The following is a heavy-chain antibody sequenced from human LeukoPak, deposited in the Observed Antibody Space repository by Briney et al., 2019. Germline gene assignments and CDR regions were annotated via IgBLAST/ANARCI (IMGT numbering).Heavy chain of an antibody. Sequence: GGSLRLSCSASGFTFSNYGMHWVRQAPGKGLEWVTFIGHDGSNEYYADSVKGRFTISRDNSKNTLYLQLNSLRAEDTAVYYCAKDDSHWGFDYWGQGTLLTVSS. J-gene: IGHJ4*02. V-gene: IGHV3-30*02. CDR3: AKDDSHWGFDY. CDR1: GFTFSNYG. CDR2: IGHDGSNE. D-gene: IGHD7-27*01.